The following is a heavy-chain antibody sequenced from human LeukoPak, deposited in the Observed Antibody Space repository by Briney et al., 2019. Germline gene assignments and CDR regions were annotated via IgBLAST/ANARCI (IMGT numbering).Heavy chain of an antibody. CDR3: ARGSGRQQLEQNY. Sequence: GGSLRLSCVASGFTLSIYWMSWVRQAPGRGPEGLAIIKEDGSVIWDVESVRGRFTISRDNAKNSVYLEMNSLRAEDTAVYYCARGSGRQQLEQNYWGQGNLVTVSS. CDR2: IKEDGSVI. D-gene: IGHD6-13*01. CDR1: GFTLSIYW. V-gene: IGHV3-7*01. J-gene: IGHJ4*02.